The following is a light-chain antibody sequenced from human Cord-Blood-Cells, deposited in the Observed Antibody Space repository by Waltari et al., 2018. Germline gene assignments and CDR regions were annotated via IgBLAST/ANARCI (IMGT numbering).Light chain of an antibody. CDR3: SSYTSSSTLV. V-gene: IGLV2-14*01. CDR1: SRDVGGHNY. J-gene: IGLJ3*02. CDR2: EVS. Sequence: QSALTQPASVSGSPGPSLTISCTGTSRDVGGHNYVSWYQQHPGKAPKLMIYEVSNLPSGVSNRFSGSKSGNTASLTISGLQAEDEADYYCSSYTSSSTLVFGGGTKLTVL.